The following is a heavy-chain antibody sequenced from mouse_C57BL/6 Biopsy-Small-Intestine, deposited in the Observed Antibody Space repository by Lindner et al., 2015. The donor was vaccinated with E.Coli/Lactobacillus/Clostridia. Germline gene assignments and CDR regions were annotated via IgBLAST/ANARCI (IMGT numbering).Heavy chain of an antibody. CDR2: INPHSGDT. CDR1: GYLLTPL. CDR3: ATGDWGIWVIGKKSFES. Sequence: SVKVSCKGSGYLLTPLLHWVRQAPGQGLEWVGQINPHSGDTIVARKFQGRVTLTSDTSISTAYMEATGLTSDDTAVYYCATGDWGIWVIGKKSFESWGQGTLVTVS. J-gene: IGHJ3*01. V-gene: IGHV1-7*01. D-gene: IGHD4-1*01.